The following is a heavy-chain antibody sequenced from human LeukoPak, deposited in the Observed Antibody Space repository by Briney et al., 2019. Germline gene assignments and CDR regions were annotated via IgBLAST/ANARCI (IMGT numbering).Heavy chain of an antibody. D-gene: IGHD3-16*01. CDR3: ARSGFGGGVSFDP. CDR2: MNPNSGAT. V-gene: IGHV1-2*02. CDR1: GYTFTGYY. Sequence: ASVKVSCKASGYTFTGYYMHWVRQAPGQGLEWMGWMNPNSGATGYVQKFQGRVTMTRDTSITTAYMELSSLTSDDTAVYYCARSGFGGGVSFDPWGQGTLVTVSS. J-gene: IGHJ5*02.